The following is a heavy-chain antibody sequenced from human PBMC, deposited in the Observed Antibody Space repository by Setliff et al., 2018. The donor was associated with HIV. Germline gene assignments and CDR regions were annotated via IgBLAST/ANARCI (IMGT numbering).Heavy chain of an antibody. CDR2: IYYSGST. Sequence: SETLSLTCTVSGGSIKSSSDYWGWIRQPPGKGLEWIGTIYYSGSTYYNPSLKSRVTIFVDTSKNQFSLKLSSVTAADTTVYYCARHSGLGGYYSPFDYWGPGTLVTVS. CDR1: GGSIKSSSDY. V-gene: IGHV4-39*01. CDR3: ARHSGLGGYYSPFDY. J-gene: IGHJ4*02. D-gene: IGHD3-22*01.